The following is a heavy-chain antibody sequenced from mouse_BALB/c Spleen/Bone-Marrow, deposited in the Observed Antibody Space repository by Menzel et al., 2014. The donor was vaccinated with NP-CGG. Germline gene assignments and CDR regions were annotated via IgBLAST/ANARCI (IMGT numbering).Heavy chain of an antibody. V-gene: IGHV1-82*01. CDR1: GYAFSNSR. D-gene: IGHD2-3*01. J-gene: IGHJ4*01. CDR2: IHPGDGDT. CDR3: ARSDGYRALDY. Sequence: QVQLQQPGPELVKPGASVRISCKASGYAFSNSRMNWVKQRPGQGLEWIGRIHPGDGDTYYNGKFKGKATLTADKSSSTAYMQLSSLTSVDSAVYFCARSDGYRALDYWGQGTSVTVSS.